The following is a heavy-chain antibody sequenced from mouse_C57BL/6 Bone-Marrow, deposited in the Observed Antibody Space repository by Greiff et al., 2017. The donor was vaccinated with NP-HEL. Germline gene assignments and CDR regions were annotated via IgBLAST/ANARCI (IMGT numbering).Heavy chain of an antibody. CDR2: IYPRSGNT. CDR3: ARGVYYYGSSYYYFDY. V-gene: IGHV1-81*01. D-gene: IGHD1-1*01. CDR1: GYTFTSYG. Sequence: QVQLQQSGAELARPGASVKLSCKASGYTFTSYGISWVKQRTGQGLEWIGEIYPRSGNTYYNEKFKGKATLTADKSSSTAYMELRSLTSEDSAVYFCARGVYYYGSSYYYFDYWGQGTTLTVSS. J-gene: IGHJ2*01.